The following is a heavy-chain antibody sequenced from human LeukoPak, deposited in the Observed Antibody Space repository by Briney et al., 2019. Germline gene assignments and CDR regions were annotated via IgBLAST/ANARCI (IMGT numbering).Heavy chain of an antibody. CDR1: GYTFTGYY. CDR2: IDPKSGGT. Sequence: ASVKVSCKASGYTFTGYYLHWVRQAPGEGLEWMGRIDPKSGGTNYAQTFQGRVNITRDTVIRTSYVEVTRLRSADTPVYYCARDGHTSGYYYMDVWGKGTTVIVSS. D-gene: IGHD3-10*01. CDR3: ARDGHTSGYYYMDV. V-gene: IGHV1-2*06. J-gene: IGHJ6*03.